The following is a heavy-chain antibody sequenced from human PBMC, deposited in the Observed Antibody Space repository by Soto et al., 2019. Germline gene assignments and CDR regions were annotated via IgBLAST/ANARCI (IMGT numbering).Heavy chain of an antibody. D-gene: IGHD1-1*01. CDR1: GGSISSGY. CDR3: ARDSGIWNDHEPFDI. V-gene: IGHV4-59*01. CDR2: IYYTGST. J-gene: IGHJ3*02. Sequence: QVQLQESGPGLVKPSETLSVTCTVSGGSISSGYWGWIRQPPGKGLEWIGYIYYTGSTKYNPSLSSRGTMSIDTSRNQFSLRVTCVTAADTGVYYCARDSGIWNDHEPFDIWGQGTMVTVSS.